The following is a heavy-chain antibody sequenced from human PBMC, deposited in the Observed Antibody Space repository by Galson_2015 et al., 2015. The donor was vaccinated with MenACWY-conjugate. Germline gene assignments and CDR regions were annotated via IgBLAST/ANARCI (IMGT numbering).Heavy chain of an antibody. Sequence: YADSVWGRFTVTRDDAKKSLYLQINSLRVEDTAVYYCAREKPSTVVVSAFDFWGQGTMVTVSS. J-gene: IGHJ3*01. CDR3: AREKPSTVVVSAFDF. D-gene: IGHD2-15*01. V-gene: IGHV3-11*06.